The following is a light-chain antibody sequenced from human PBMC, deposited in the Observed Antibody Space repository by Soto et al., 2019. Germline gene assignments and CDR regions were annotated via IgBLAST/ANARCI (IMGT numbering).Light chain of an antibody. Sequence: EIVLTQSPGTLSLSPGERATLSCRASHSIGSSYLAWYQQKPGQAPRLLIYAVSSRATGIPDRFSGSMSGTDXTXTIXRLEPEDFALYYCQQYYSSFTFGPGTKVDIK. CDR2: AVS. J-gene: IGKJ3*01. CDR1: HSIGSSY. CDR3: QQYYSSFT. V-gene: IGKV3-20*01.